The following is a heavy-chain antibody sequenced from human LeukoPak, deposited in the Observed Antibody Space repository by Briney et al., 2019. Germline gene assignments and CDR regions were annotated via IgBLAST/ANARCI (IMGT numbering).Heavy chain of an antibody. CDR1: GYTFTCYY. CDR2: INPNSGGT. V-gene: IGHV1-2*02. Sequence: GASVKVSCKASGYTFTCYYMHWVRQAPGQGLEWMGWINPNSGGTNYAQKFQGRVTMTRDTSISTAYMELSRLRSDDTAVYYCARDPGSYSEYYFDYWGQGTLVTVSS. J-gene: IGHJ4*02. D-gene: IGHD1-26*01. CDR3: ARDPGSYSEYYFDY.